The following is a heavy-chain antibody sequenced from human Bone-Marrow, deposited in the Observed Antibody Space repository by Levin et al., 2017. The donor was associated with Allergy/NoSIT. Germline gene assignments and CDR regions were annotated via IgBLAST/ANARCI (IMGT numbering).Heavy chain of an antibody. CDR2: IYTTGST. Sequence: SQTLSLTCSVSGGSISSGRYYFTWVRQSAGKGLEWIGRIYTTGSTNYNPSLESRVTISRDTFKKEVYLTLSSVTAADPAVYYCARDRLASLYYYSMDVWGRGTTVIVSS. V-gene: IGHV4-61*02. CDR3: ARDRLASLYYYSMDV. J-gene: IGHJ6*03. CDR1: GGSISSGRYY.